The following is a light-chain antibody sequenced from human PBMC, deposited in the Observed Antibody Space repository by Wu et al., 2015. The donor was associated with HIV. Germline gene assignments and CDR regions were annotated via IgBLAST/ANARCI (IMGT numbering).Light chain of an antibody. V-gene: IGKV3-15*01. CDR2: AAS. Sequence: DIVMTQSPDTLYVSPGQRVTLSCRASQNIRSDLAWYQHRPGRTPRLLIHAASTRITGIPTRFSGSGSGTEFTLTISSLQSEDFATYYCQQSYSTVALTFGGGTKVEMK. CDR1: QNIRSD. CDR3: QQSYSTVALT. J-gene: IGKJ4*01.